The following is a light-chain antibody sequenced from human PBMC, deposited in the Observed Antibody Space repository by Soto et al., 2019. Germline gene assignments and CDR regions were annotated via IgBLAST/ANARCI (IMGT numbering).Light chain of an antibody. CDR2: GVS. J-gene: IGKJ1*01. V-gene: IGKV3D-20*02. Sequence: IVLTQSPGTQSLSPGERATLSCRASQTGSNSYLAWYQQKSGQAPRLLIYGVSTRATGTPDRFSGSGSGTDFTLTIRSLEPEDFAVYFCQQRNDWPTFGQGTKVDIK. CDR3: QQRNDWPT. CDR1: QTGSNSY.